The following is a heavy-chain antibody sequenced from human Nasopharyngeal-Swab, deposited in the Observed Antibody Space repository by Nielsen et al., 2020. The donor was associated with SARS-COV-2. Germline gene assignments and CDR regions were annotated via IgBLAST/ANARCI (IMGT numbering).Heavy chain of an antibody. CDR2: IKQDGTLK. J-gene: IGHJ4*02. CDR3: VRNEI. CDR1: GFTFSDYL. V-gene: IGHV3-7*03. Sequence: GESLQISCGSSGFTFSDYLLSWVRQSPEKGLEWVANIKQDGTLKSYVDSVKGRFIIYRDNAKNSLDLQMNSLRVEDTAVYYCVRNEIWGQGTLVTVS.